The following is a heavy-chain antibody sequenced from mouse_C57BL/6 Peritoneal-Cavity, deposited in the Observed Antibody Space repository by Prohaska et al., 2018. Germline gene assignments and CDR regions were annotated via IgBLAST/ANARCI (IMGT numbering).Heavy chain of an antibody. Sequence: QRPGQGLEWIGDIYPGSGSTNYNEKFKSKATLTVDTSSSTAYMQLSSLTSEDSAVYYCLLGAYWGQGTLVTVSA. D-gene: IGHD2-1*01. J-gene: IGHJ3*01. V-gene: IGHV1-55*01. CDR2: IYPGSGST. CDR3: LLGAY.